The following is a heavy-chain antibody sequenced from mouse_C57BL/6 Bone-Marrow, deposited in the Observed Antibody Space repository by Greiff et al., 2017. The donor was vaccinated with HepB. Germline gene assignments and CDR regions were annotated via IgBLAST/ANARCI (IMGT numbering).Heavy chain of an antibody. J-gene: IGHJ4*01. D-gene: IGHD1-1*01. V-gene: IGHV1-55*01. Sequence: QVQLQQPGAELVKPGASVKMSCRASGYTFTNNWITWVRQRPGQGFEWNGDVFPGSGGSNNNEKFKRRATLTVDTSSSTAYMQLSSLTSEDSAVYYCARDYGSSGGALDYWGQGTSVTVSS. CDR2: VFPGSGGS. CDR1: GYTFTNNW. CDR3: ARDYGSSGGALDY.